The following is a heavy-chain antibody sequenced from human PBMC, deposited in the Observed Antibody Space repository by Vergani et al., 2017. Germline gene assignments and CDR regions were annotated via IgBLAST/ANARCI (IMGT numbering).Heavy chain of an antibody. Sequence: QVQLQESGPGLVKPSETLSLTCTVSGGSISSYYWSWIRQPPGKGLEWIGYIYYSGSTNYNPSLKSRVPISVDTSKNQFSLKLSSVTAADTAVYYCARAGYSGYDWDYWGQGTLVTVSS. CDR2: IYYSGST. J-gene: IGHJ4*02. D-gene: IGHD5-12*01. V-gene: IGHV4-59*01. CDR1: GGSISSYY. CDR3: ARAGYSGYDWDY.